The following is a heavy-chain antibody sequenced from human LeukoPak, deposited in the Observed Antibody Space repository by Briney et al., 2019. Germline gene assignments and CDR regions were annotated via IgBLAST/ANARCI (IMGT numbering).Heavy chain of an antibody. V-gene: IGHV4-34*01. CDR2: INHRGST. CDR1: GGSFSGYY. CDR3: ARGPTISETGYFDY. D-gene: IGHD1-1*01. Sequence: PSETLSLTCAVSGGSFSGYYWSWIRQPPGKGLEWMGEINHRGSTNYNPSLKSRVTISVDTSKNQFSLKLSSVTAADTAVYYCARGPTISETGYFDYWGQGTLVTVSS. J-gene: IGHJ4*03.